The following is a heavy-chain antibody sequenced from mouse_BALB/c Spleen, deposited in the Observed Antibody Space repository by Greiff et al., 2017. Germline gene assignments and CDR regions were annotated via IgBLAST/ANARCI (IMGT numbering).Heavy chain of an antibody. CDR3: ARNGYYRYAMDY. D-gene: IGHD2-3*01. CDR2: ISSGGSYT. CDR1: GFTFSSYA. V-gene: IGHV5-9-4*01. Sequence: EVQRVESGGGLVKPGGSLKLSCAASGFTFSSYAMSWVRQSPEKRLEWVAEISSGGSYTYYPDTVTGRFTISRDNAKNTLYLEMSSLRSEDTAMYYCARNGYYRYAMDYWGQGTSVTVSS. J-gene: IGHJ4*01.